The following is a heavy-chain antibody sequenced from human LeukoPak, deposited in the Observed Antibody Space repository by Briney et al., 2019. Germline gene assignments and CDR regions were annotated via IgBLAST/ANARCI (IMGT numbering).Heavy chain of an antibody. D-gene: IGHD2-8*02. J-gene: IGHJ6*02. Sequence: GSLRLSCAASGFTFSNAWMSWVRQAPGKGLEWVSVIYSGGSTYYADSVKGRFTISRDNSKNTLYLQMNSLRDEDTAVYYCARDLLLPATGMGGMDVWGQGTTVPVSS. CDR2: IYSGGST. V-gene: IGHV3-53*01. CDR3: ARDLLLPATGMGGMDV. CDR1: GFTFSNAW.